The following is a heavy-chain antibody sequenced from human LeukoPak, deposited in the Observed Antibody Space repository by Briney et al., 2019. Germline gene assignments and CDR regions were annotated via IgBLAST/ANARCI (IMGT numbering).Heavy chain of an antibody. CDR1: GGTFSSYA. J-gene: IGHJ4*02. D-gene: IGHD4-17*01. CDR2: ISAYNGNT. CDR3: ARDQDYGDYAYYFDY. V-gene: IGHV1-18*01. Sequence: ASVKVSCKASGGTFSSYAISWVRQAPGQGLEWMGWISAYNGNTNYAQKLQGRVTMTTDTSTSTAYMELRSLRSDDTAVYYCARDQDYGDYAYYFDYWGQGTLVTVSS.